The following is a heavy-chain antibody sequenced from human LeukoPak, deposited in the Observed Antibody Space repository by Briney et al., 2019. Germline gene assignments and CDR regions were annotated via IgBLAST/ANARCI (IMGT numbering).Heavy chain of an antibody. J-gene: IGHJ4*02. CDR2: ISYDGSNK. Sequence: GGSLRLSCAASGFTFSSYAMHWVRQAPGKGLGWVAVISYDGSNKYYADSVKGRFTISRDNSKNTLYLQMNSLRAEDTAVYYCAKDQPEYYYDSSGYPLGYWGQGTLVTVSP. V-gene: IGHV3-30*04. CDR3: AKDQPEYYYDSSGYPLGY. CDR1: GFTFSSYA. D-gene: IGHD3-22*01.